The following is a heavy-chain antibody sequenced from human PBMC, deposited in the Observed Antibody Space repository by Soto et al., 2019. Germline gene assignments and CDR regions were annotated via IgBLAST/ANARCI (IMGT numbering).Heavy chain of an antibody. V-gene: IGHV1-18*01. CDR1: GYSFIGYG. CDR3: ARDFYGSGRGWFDP. J-gene: IGHJ5*02. D-gene: IGHD3-10*01. Sequence: VQLEQSAGEVRKPGASVKVSCRASGYSFIGYGMTWLRQAPGQGPEWMGWISTHDGNTNPAQKFQGRVTMTADKATNTAYMELRSLTSDDTAVYYCARDFYGSGRGWFDPWGQGTLVTVSS. CDR2: ISTHDGNT.